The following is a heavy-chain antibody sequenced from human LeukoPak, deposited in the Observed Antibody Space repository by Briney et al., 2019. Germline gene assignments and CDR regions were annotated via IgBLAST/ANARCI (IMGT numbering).Heavy chain of an antibody. Sequence: ASVKVSCKASGYTFSTSGISWVRQAPGQGLEWMGWISAYNGNTNYAQKLQGRVTMTTDTSTSTAYMELRSLRSDDTAVYYCARINADYGGNPDHFDYWGQGTLVTVSS. J-gene: IGHJ4*02. V-gene: IGHV1-18*01. D-gene: IGHD4-23*01. CDR1: GYTFSTSG. CDR3: ARINADYGGNPDHFDY. CDR2: ISAYNGNT.